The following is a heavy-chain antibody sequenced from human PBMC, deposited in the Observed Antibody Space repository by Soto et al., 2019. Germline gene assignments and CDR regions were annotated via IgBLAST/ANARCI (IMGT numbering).Heavy chain of an antibody. Sequence: GGSLRLSCAASGFTFKRYAMSWARQAPGKGLEWVSTISGSGDTTYYKDSVKGRFTISRDNSKNTLYLQMNGLRAEDTAVYFCAIFPIYDYGYDDDYWGQGALVTVSS. CDR2: ISGSGDTT. CDR3: AIFPIYDYGYDDDY. D-gene: IGHD4-17*01. CDR1: GFTFKRYA. J-gene: IGHJ4*02. V-gene: IGHV3-23*01.